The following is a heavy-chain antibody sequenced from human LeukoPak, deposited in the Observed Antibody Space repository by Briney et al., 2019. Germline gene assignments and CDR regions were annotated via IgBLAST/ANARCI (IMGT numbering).Heavy chain of an antibody. CDR1: GGSISSSNYY. D-gene: IGHD3-16*01. V-gene: IGHV4-39*01. J-gene: IGHJ4*02. CDR2: VYYTGST. CDR3: ARGGNSLDY. Sequence: SETLSLTCTVSGGSISSSNYYWGWIRQPPGQGLEWIGSVYYTGSTYYNPSLKSRVTISVDTSKNQFSLKLTSVTAADTAVYYCARGGNSLDYWGQGTLVTVSS.